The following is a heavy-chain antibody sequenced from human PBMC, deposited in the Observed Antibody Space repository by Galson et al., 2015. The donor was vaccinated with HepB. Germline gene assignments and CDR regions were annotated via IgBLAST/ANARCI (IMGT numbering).Heavy chain of an antibody. CDR1: GYTFTRYS. Sequence: QSGAEVKKPGASVKASSKGSGYTFTRYSVSWVRQSPGQGLEWMGWINPNSGGTNYAQKFQGRVTMTRDTTISTAYMELSRLRSDDTAVYYCARGVVVTATVDYWGQGTLVTVSS. J-gene: IGHJ4*02. V-gene: IGHV1-2*02. CDR2: INPNSGGT. CDR3: ARGVVVTATVDY. D-gene: IGHD2-21*02.